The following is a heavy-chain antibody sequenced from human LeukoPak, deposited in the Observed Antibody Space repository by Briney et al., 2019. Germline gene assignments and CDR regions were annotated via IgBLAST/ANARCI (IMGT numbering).Heavy chain of an antibody. V-gene: IGHV3-30*02. D-gene: IGHD5-18*01. Sequence: PGGSLRLSCAVSGFNLGDFWMSWVRQAPGKGLEWVAFIGYNERDKHYADSAKGRFTISRENSKNTLYLQMNSLRGEDTGVYYCAKDQGYSQDYWGQGTLVTVSS. J-gene: IGHJ4*02. CDR2: IGYNERDK. CDR3: AKDQGYSQDY. CDR1: GFNLGDFW.